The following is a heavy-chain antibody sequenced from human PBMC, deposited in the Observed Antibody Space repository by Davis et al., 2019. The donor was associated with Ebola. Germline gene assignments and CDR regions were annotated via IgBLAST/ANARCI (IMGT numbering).Heavy chain of an antibody. J-gene: IGHJ4*02. CDR2: ISGSGGST. Sequence: GESLKISCAASGFTFSSYAMSWVRQAPGKGLEWVSAISGSGGSTYYADSVKGRFTISRDNSKNTLYLQMNSLRVEDTAVYYCAKDSGYYGNFDYWGQGTLVTVSS. CDR1: GFTFSSYA. V-gene: IGHV3-23*01. CDR3: AKDSGYYGNFDY. D-gene: IGHD3-10*01.